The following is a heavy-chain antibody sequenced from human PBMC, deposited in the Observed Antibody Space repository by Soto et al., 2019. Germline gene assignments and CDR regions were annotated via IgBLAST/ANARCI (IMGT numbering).Heavy chain of an antibody. CDR1: GFTFSAFG. V-gene: IGHV3-30*18. CDR2: ISYDGILK. J-gene: IGHJ6*02. CDR3: AKDFKVSGGHYGSLNYYYGMDV. D-gene: IGHD3-10*01. Sequence: PGGSLRLSCAASGFTFSAFGMHWVRQAPGKGLEWVAIISYDGILKYYADSVEGRFTISRDTSKGALYLQMNSLRPEDTAVYYCAKDFKVSGGHYGSLNYYYGMDVWGQGTTVTVSS.